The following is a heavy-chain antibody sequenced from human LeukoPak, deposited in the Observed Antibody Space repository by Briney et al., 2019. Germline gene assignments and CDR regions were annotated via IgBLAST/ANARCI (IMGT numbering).Heavy chain of an antibody. CDR1: GGSISSYSANW. CDR2: IYTSGST. V-gene: IGHV4-61*02. CDR3: ARDRARYCSGGSCYSELYYYYMDV. D-gene: IGHD2-15*01. J-gene: IGHJ6*03. Sequence: SETLSLTCAVSGGSISSYSANWWSWVRQPPGKGLEWIGRIYTSGSTNYNPSLKSRVTISEDTSKNQFSLKLSSVTAADTAVYYCARDRARYCSGGSCYSELYYYYMDVWGKGTTVTISS.